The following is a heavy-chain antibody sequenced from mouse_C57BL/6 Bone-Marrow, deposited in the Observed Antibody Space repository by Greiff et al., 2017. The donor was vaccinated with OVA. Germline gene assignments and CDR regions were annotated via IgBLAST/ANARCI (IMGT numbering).Heavy chain of an antibody. CDR2: ISYDGSN. CDR3: ARDRYWYFDV. J-gene: IGHJ1*03. V-gene: IGHV3-6*01. CDR1: GYSITSGYY. Sequence: EVQLQESGPGLVKPSQSLSLTCSVTGYSITSGYYWNWIRQFPGNKLEWMGYISYDGSNNYNPSLKNRISITRDTSKNQFFLKLNSVTTEDTATYYCARDRYWYFDVGGTGTTVTVSS.